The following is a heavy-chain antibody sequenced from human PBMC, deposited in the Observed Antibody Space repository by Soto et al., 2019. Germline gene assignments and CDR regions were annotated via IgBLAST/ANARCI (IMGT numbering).Heavy chain of an antibody. J-gene: IGHJ6*02. CDR3: SALGV. CDR1: GFAFSNAW. D-gene: IGHD1-26*01. V-gene: IGHV3-15*07. Sequence: EVQLVESGGGLVKPGGSLRLSCAASGFAFSNAWMHWVRQAPGKGLEWVGRIKSTTDGGTTDYAAPVKGRLTISRDDSKNTLYLQMNSLKTEDTAVYYCSALGVWGQGTTVTVSS. CDR2: IKSTTDGGTT.